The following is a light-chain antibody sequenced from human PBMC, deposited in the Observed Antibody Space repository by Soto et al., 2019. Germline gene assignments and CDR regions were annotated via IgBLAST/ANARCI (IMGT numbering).Light chain of an antibody. Sequence: QPVVTQPPSASGTPGQRVTISCSGSISNLGSNFVFWYQQLPGAAPKLLISRNDQRPSGVPDRFSGSKSGTSASLAISGLRSEDEADYHCAAWDDSLRGVVFGGGTQLTVL. CDR3: AAWDDSLRGVV. CDR2: RND. V-gene: IGLV1-47*01. J-gene: IGLJ3*02. CDR1: ISNLGSNF.